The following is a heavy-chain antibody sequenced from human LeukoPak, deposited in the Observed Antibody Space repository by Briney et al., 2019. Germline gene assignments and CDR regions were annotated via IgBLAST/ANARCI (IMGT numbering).Heavy chain of an antibody. Sequence: GGSLRLSCAASVFTFDDYAMHWVRQAAGRGLEWVSLISGDGGSTYYADSVKGRFTISRDNSKNSLYLQMNSLRTEDTALYYCAKDKRYSGYDPFDYWGQGTLVTVSS. D-gene: IGHD5-12*01. J-gene: IGHJ4*02. CDR2: ISGDGGST. CDR1: VFTFDDYA. V-gene: IGHV3-43*02. CDR3: AKDKRYSGYDPFDY.